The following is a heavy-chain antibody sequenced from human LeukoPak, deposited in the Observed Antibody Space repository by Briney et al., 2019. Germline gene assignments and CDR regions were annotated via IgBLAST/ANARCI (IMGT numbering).Heavy chain of an antibody. V-gene: IGHV4-61*02. CDR1: GGSISSGSYY. J-gene: IGHJ1*01. Sequence: SETLSLTCTVSGGSISSGSYYWSWIRQPAGKGLEWIGRIYTSGSTNYNPSLKSRVTISVDTSKNQFSLKLSSVTAADTTVYYCARAFRGYHFLHWGQGTLVTVSS. CDR2: IYTSGST. D-gene: IGHD3-22*01. CDR3: ARAFRGYHFLH.